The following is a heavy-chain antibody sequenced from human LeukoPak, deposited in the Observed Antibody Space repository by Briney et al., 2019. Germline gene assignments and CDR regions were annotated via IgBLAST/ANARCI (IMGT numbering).Heavy chain of an antibody. CDR2: INPNSGGT. V-gene: IGHV1-2*04. CDR1: GYTFTGYY. J-gene: IGHJ4*02. CDR3: ARDWDTAMVQYYFDY. Sequence: ASVKVSCTAPGYTFTGYYMHWVRQAPGQGLEWMGWINPNSGGTNYAQKFQGWVTMTRDTSISTAYMELSRLRSDDTAVYYCARDWDTAMVQYYFDYWGQGTLVTVSS. D-gene: IGHD5-18*01.